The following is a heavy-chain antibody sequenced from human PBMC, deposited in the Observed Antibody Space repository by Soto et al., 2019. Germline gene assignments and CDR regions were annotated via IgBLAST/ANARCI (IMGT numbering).Heavy chain of an antibody. Sequence: ASVKVSCKASGYTFTGYYIYWVRQAPGQGLEFMGAINSGGGNTDYAQKFQGRVTVTRDTSTSTVYMELTSLRFDDTAVYYCAGGNCAGDCYFDYWGQGTLVTSPQ. V-gene: IGHV1-46*01. D-gene: IGHD2-21*02. CDR3: AGGNCAGDCYFDY. CDR1: GYTFTGYY. J-gene: IGHJ4*02. CDR2: INSGGGNT.